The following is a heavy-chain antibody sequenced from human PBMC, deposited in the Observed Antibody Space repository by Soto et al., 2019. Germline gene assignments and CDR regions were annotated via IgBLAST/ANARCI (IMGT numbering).Heavy chain of an antibody. CDR3: AKYFDFWRGPYFDILTGCAIFHL. J-gene: IGHJ2*01. V-gene: IGHV4-61*01. CDR1: GCSVSSGSFY. Sequence: SETLSLTCTVSGCSVSSGSFYWSWILQPPGKGLEWIGYVYYSGRTNYNPSLKSRVTIPVDTSNNQFSLKLTSVIAADTAVYYCAKYFDFWRGPYFDILTGCAIFHLWGRGNLVMVS. CDR2: VYYSGRT. D-gene: IGHD3-3*01.